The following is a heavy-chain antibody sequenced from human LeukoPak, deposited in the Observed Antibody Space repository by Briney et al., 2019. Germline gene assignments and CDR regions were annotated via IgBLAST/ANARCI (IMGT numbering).Heavy chain of an antibody. J-gene: IGHJ4*02. D-gene: IGHD2-2*01. CDR1: GSTFSNYW. CDR2: IKQDGSEN. V-gene: IGHV3-7*01. Sequence: GGSLRLSCAASGSTFSNYWMSWVRQAPGKGLEWVANIKQDGSENYYVDSVRGRFTISRDNAKNSLYLQMNSLRAEDAAVYYCVRPVVGSSTSWDYGDYVGDDYWGQGTLVTVSS. CDR3: VRPVVGSSTSWDYGDYVGDDY.